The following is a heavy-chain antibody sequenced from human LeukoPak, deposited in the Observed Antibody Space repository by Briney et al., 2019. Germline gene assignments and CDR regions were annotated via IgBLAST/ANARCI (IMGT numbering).Heavy chain of an antibody. CDR2: ISAYNGNT. D-gene: IGHD3-3*01. CDR3: VRDVYDFWSGYYTWYFDY. Sequence: ASVKVSCKASGYTFTSYGISWVRQAPGQGLEWMGWISAYNGNTNYAQKLQGRVTMTTDTSTSTAYMELRSLRSDDTAVYYCVRDVYDFWSGYYTWYFDYWGQGTLVTVSS. CDR1: GYTFTSYG. J-gene: IGHJ4*02. V-gene: IGHV1-18*01.